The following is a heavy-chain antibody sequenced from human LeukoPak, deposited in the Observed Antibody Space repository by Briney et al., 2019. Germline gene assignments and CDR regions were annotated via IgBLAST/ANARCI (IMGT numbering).Heavy chain of an antibody. D-gene: IGHD6-13*01. CDR1: GYTFTGYY. CDR3: ARSIAAGGTQDFQH. Sequence: ASVKVSCKASGYTFTGYYMHRVRQAPGQGLEWMGWINPNSGGTNYAQKFQGRVTMTRDTSISTAYMELSRLRSDDTAVYYCARSIAAGGTQDFQHWGQGTLVTVSS. CDR2: INPNSGGT. V-gene: IGHV1-2*02. J-gene: IGHJ1*01.